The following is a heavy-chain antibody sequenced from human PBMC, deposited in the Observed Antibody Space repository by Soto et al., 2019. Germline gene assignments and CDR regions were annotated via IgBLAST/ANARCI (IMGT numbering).Heavy chain of an antibody. CDR2: ISGYNGNT. J-gene: IGHJ4*02. D-gene: IGHD2-21*01. CDR3: ARGLLGLGSGYYFDY. V-gene: IGHV1-18*01. Sequence: QAQLVQSGAEVKKPGASVKVSCKASGYTFTSYGISWVRQAPGQGLEWMGWISGYNGNTNYAQKLQGRVTMTTDTSTSTAYMELRSLRSDDTAVYYCARGLLGLGSGYYFDYWGQGTLVTVSS. CDR1: GYTFTSYG.